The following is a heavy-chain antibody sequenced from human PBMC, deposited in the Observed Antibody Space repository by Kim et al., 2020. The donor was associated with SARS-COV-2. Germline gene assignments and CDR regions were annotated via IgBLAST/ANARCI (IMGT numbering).Heavy chain of an antibody. Sequence: GGSLRLSCAASGFTFSSYAMHWVRQAPGKGLEWVAVISYDGSNKYYADSVKGRFTISRDNSKNTLYLQMNSLRAEDTAVYYCAGLCCSGGSCYSGSGYWGQGTLVTVSS. V-gene: IGHV3-30*04. CDR1: GFTFSSYA. CDR2: ISYDGSNK. J-gene: IGHJ4*02. CDR3: AGLCCSGGSCYSGSGY. D-gene: IGHD2-15*01.